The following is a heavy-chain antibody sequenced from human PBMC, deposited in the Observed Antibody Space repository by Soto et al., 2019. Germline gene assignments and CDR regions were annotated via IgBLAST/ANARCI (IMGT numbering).Heavy chain of an antibody. CDR1: GFTFSSYG. D-gene: IGHD2-2*01. CDR2: ISSSSSYI. V-gene: IGHV3-21*01. J-gene: IGHJ4*02. Sequence: GGSLRLSCAASGFTFSSYGMHWVRQAPGKGLEWVSFISSSSSYIYYADSVKGRFTISRDNAKNSLYLQMNSLRAEDTAVYYCAVTSDIVVVPAPYWGQGTLVTVSS. CDR3: AVTSDIVVVPAPY.